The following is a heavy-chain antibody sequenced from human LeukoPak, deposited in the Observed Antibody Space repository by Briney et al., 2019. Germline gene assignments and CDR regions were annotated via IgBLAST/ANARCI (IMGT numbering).Heavy chain of an antibody. CDR2: IYYIGRT. V-gene: IGHV4-39*07. Sequence: PSETPSLTCTVSGCAISSTSYDWGWIRQPPGKGLDWGGSIYYIGRTYYNPSLKSRVTISVDTSKPQFSMRPSSVTAADTAVSSCASAYTLFGVVHDSWGQGTLVTVSS. CDR1: GCAISSTSYD. CDR3: ASAYTLFGVVHDS. J-gene: IGHJ4*02. D-gene: IGHD3-3*01.